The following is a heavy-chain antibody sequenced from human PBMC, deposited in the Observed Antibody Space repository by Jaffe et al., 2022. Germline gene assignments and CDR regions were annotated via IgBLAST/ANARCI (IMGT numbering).Heavy chain of an antibody. CDR2: IYWDDDK. Sequence: QITLKESGPTLVKPTQALTLTCTFSGFSLSSAGVNVGWFRQPPGKALEWLALIYWDDDKKYSPSLKSRLTITKDTSKNQVVLTVTNLDPVDTATYYCAHRREGYTYGFYFDYWGQGTQVTVSS. D-gene: IGHD5-18*01. CDR3: AHRREGYTYGFYFDY. V-gene: IGHV2-5*02. CDR1: GFSLSSAGVN. J-gene: IGHJ4*02.